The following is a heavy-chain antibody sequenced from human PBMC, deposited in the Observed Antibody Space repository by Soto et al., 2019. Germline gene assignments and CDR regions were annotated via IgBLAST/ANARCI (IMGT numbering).Heavy chain of an antibody. D-gene: IGHD6-13*01. Sequence: SVKVCCKASGGTFSSYAISWVRQAPGQGLEWMGGIIPIFGTANYAQKFQGRVTITADKSTSTAYMELSSLRSEDTAVYYCASRIAAADNYYYYGMDVWGQGTTVTVSS. CDR3: ASRIAAADNYYYYGMDV. V-gene: IGHV1-69*06. J-gene: IGHJ6*02. CDR2: IIPIFGTA. CDR1: GGTFSSYA.